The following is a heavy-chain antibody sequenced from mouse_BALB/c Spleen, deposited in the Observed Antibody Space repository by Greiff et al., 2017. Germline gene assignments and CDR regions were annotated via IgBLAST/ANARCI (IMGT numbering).Heavy chain of an antibody. CDR3: ANYYGSSYGFAY. CDR1: GYTFADYN. Sequence: EVQLQESGPELVKPGASVKISCKASGYTFADYNMHWVKQSHGKSLEWIGYIYPYNGGTGYNQKFKSKATLTVDNSSSTAYMELRSLTSEDSAVYYCANYYGSSYGFAYWGQGTLVTVSA. J-gene: IGHJ3*01. D-gene: IGHD1-1*01. V-gene: IGHV1S29*02. CDR2: IYPYNGGT.